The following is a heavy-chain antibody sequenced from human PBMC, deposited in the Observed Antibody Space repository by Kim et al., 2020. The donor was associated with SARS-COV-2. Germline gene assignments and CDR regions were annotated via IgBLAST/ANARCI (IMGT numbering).Heavy chain of an antibody. CDR1: GFTFSSYD. J-gene: IGHJ6*02. CDR3: AREDPRYYDYGMDV. V-gene: IGHV3-13*04. CDR2: IGTAGDT. D-gene: IGHD2-15*01. Sequence: GGSLRLSCAASGFTFSSYDMHWVRQATGKGLEWVSAIGTAGDTYYPGSVKGRFTISRENAKNSLYLQMNSLRAGDTAVYYCAREDPRYYDYGMDVWGQGTTVTVSS.